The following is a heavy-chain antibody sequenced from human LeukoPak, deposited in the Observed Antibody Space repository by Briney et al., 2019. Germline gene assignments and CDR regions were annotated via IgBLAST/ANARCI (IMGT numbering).Heavy chain of an antibody. CDR1: GYTFSTYW. CDR2: IYPGDSDS. Sequence: GSSLKISCTGSGYTFSTYWIAWVRPLRRKGLEWMGIIYPGDSDSRYSPSLRGEVTTSADTTISTAYLQWSSLRASDTAMYYCARRDLSSRLGHFDYWGQGTLVTVSS. J-gene: IGHJ4*02. CDR3: ARRDLSSRLGHFDY. D-gene: IGHD3-10*01. V-gene: IGHV5-51*01.